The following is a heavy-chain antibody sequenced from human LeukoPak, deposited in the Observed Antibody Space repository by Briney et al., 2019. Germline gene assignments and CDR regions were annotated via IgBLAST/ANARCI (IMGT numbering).Heavy chain of an antibody. CDR1: GGSISSGDYY. CDR2: IYYSGST. J-gene: IGHJ5*02. V-gene: IGHV4-30-4*08. CDR3: ARVVVPAAHNWFDP. D-gene: IGHD2-2*01. Sequence: SVTLSLTCTVSGGSISSGDYYWSWIRQPPGKGLEWIGYIYYSGSTYYNPSLKSRVTISVDTSKSQFSLKLSSVTAADTAVYYCARVVVPAAHNWFDPWGQGTLVTVSS.